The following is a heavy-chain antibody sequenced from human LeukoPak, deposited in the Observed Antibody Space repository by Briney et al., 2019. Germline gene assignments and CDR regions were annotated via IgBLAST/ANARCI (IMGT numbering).Heavy chain of an antibody. CDR3: ARGGDIVVVGAFDI. J-gene: IGHJ3*02. CDR1: GYSISSGYY. Sequence: PSETLSLTCTVSGYSISSGYYWGWIRQPPGKGLEWIGSIYHSGGTYYNPSLKSRVTISVDTSKNQFSLKLSSVTAADTAVYYCARGGDIVVVGAFDIWGQGTMVTVSS. D-gene: IGHD2-15*01. CDR2: IYHSGGT. V-gene: IGHV4-38-2*02.